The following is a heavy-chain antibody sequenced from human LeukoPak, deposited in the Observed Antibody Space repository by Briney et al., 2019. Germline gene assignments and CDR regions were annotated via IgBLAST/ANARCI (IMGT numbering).Heavy chain of an antibody. V-gene: IGHV3-23*01. Sequence: GGSLRLSCAASGFTFSSYAMSWVRQAPGKGLEWVSTIRGSSGSTYYADSVKGRFTISRDSSRDTLYLQMNSLRAEDTAVYYCAKSRSAVAVAGSNYWGQGTLVTVSS. CDR3: AKSRSAVAVAGSNY. CDR2: IRGSSGST. CDR1: GFTFSSYA. J-gene: IGHJ4*02. D-gene: IGHD6-19*01.